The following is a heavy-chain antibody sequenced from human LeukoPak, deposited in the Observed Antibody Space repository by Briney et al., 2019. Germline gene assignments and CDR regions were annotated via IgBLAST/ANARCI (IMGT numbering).Heavy chain of an antibody. D-gene: IGHD3-16*01. J-gene: IGHJ4*02. CDR3: AKGARLRLGEDFDY. CDR2: IWYDGSNK. CDR1: GFTFNTYA. Sequence: GKSLRLSCAASGFTFNTYAIHWVRQAPGKGLEWVAVIWYDGSNKYYADSVRGRFTISRGNSKNTVYLQMNSLRAEDTAVYYCAKGARLRLGEDFDYWGQGTLVTVSS. V-gene: IGHV3-33*06.